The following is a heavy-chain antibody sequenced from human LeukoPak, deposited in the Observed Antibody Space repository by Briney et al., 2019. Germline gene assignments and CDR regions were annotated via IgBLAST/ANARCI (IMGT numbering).Heavy chain of an antibody. Sequence: GGSLRLSCSASGFTFSSYWMRWVRQAPGKGLVWVSRINSDGSSTSYADSVKGRFTISRDNAKNTLYLQVNSLRAEETAVYYCARVGGFEGGFDPWGQGTLVTVSS. CDR3: ARVGGFEGGFDP. D-gene: IGHD3-16*01. V-gene: IGHV3-74*01. J-gene: IGHJ5*02. CDR1: GFTFSSYW. CDR2: INSDGSST.